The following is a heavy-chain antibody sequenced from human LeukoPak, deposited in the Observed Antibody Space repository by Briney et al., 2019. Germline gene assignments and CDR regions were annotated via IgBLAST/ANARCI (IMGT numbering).Heavy chain of an antibody. Sequence: PSETLSLTCTVSGGSISSYYWSWIRQPAGKGLEWISLIYSSGSTNYNPSLKSRVTMSVDTSKNQFSMNLSSVTAADTAVYYCARDLGGTDYGDYFDYWGQGTLVTVSS. J-gene: IGHJ4*02. CDR3: ARDLGGTDYGDYFDY. D-gene: IGHD4-17*01. V-gene: IGHV4-4*07. CDR1: GGSISSYY. CDR2: IYSSGST.